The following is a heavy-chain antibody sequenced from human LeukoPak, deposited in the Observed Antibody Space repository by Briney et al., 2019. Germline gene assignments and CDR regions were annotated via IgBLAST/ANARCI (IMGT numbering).Heavy chain of an antibody. D-gene: IGHD5-12*01. CDR3: AREKVDEGPDY. CDR1: GGSISSGGYY. J-gene: IGHJ4*02. Sequence: PSETLSLTCTVSGGSISSGGYYWSWIRQPPGKGLEWIGYIYHSGSTYYNPSLKSRVTISVDRSKNQFSLKLSSVTAADTAVYYCAREKVDEGPDYWGQGTLVTVSS. CDR2: IYHSGST. V-gene: IGHV4-30-2*01.